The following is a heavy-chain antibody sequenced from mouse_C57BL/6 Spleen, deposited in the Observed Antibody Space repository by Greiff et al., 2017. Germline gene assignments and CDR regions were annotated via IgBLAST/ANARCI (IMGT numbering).Heavy chain of an antibody. CDR1: GFTFSSYA. V-gene: IGHV5-4*01. CDR2: ISDGGSYT. CDR3: AKEGYGNCYFDY. D-gene: IGHD2-1*01. Sequence: EVQVVESGGGLVKPGGSLKLSCAASGFTFSSYAMSWVRQTPEKRLEWVATISDGGSYTYYPDNVKGRFTISRDNAKNNLYLQMSHLKSEDTAMYYCAKEGYGNCYFDYWGQGTTLTVSS. J-gene: IGHJ2*01.